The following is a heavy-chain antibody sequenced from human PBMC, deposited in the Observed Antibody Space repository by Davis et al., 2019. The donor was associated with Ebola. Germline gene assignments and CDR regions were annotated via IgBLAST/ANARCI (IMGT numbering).Heavy chain of an antibody. V-gene: IGHV4-4*02. CDR1: GGSISSSNW. CDR2: ISQSGST. CDR3: ARTTFYYDSSGFYHRGGYYFDF. D-gene: IGHD3-22*01. J-gene: IGHJ4*02. Sequence: SETLSLTCAVSGGSISSSNWWSWVRQPPGKGLEWIGEISQSGSTNYNPSLKSRVTISVDKSKNQFSLKLNSVIAADTAIYYCARTTFYYDSSGFYHRGGYYFDFWGPGTLVTVSS.